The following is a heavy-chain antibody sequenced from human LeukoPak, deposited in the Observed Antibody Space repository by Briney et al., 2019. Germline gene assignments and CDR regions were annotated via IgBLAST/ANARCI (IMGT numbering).Heavy chain of an antibody. CDR1: GYTLTELS. CDR2: FDPEDGET. J-gene: IGHJ3*02. CDR3: ALNMGPKRERQDAFDI. V-gene: IGHV1-24*01. Sequence: ASVKVSCKVSGYTLTELSMHWVRQAPGKGLEWMGGFDPEDGETIYAQKFQGRVTMTEDTSTDTAYMELSSLRSEDTAVYYCALNMGPKRERQDAFDIWGQGTMVTVSS.